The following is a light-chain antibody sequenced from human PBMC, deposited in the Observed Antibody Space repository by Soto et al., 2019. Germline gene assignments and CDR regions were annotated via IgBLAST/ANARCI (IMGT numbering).Light chain of an antibody. J-gene: IGKJ3*01. CDR1: RSVSTY. V-gene: IGKV3-11*01. CDR2: DAS. CDR3: QQRGDWPT. Sequence: EIVLTQSTATLSLSPGERATLSCRASRSVSTYLAWYQQKPGQAPRLLIYDASNRATGIPARFSGSGSGTDFTLTISSLEPEDFAVYYCQQRGDWPTFGPGTKVDIK.